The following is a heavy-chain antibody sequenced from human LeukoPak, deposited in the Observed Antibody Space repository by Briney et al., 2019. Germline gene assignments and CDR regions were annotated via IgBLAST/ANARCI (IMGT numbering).Heavy chain of an antibody. CDR2: INPNSGGT. CDR1: GYTFTGYY. V-gene: IGHV1-2*02. J-gene: IGHJ4*02. Sequence: GASVKVSCKASGYTFTGYYMHWVRQAPGQGLEWMGWINPNSGGTNYAQKFQGRVTMTRDTSISTAYMELSRLRSDDTAVYYCARAWRVLSVLGNGFDHWGQGTLVTVSS. D-gene: IGHD5/OR15-5a*01. CDR3: ARAWRVLSVLGNGFDH.